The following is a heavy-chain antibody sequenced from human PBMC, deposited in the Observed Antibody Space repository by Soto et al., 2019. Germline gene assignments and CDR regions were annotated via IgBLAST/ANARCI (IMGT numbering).Heavy chain of an antibody. CDR3: ARDNYDYVWGSLRYFDY. V-gene: IGHV3-74*01. Sequence: GGSLRLSCAASGFTFSSYRMHWVRQAPRKGLVWVSRINSDGSTTSYADSVKGRFTISRDNAKNTLYLQMNSLRAEDTAAYYCARDNYDYVWGSLRYFDYWGQGTQVTVSS. CDR1: GFTFSSYR. CDR2: INSDGSTT. J-gene: IGHJ4*02. D-gene: IGHD3-16*01.